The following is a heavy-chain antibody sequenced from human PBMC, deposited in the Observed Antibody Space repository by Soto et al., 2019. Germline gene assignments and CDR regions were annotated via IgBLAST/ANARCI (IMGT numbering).Heavy chain of an antibody. CDR1: GFTFSDYY. CDR2: ISSSSGST. D-gene: IGHD5-12*01. V-gene: IGHV3-11*06. J-gene: IGHJ6*02. Sequence: PGGSLRLSCAASGFTFSDYYMSWIRQAPGKWLEYISYISSSSGSTNYADSVKGRFTISRDNAKNSLYLQMSSLRAEDTAVYYCARDRGGYDRLYYYHGMDVWGQGXTVTVYS. CDR3: ARDRGGYDRLYYYHGMDV.